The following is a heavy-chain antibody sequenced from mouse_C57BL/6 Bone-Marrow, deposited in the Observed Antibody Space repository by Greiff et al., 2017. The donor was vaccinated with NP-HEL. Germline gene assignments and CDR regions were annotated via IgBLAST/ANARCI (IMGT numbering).Heavy chain of an antibody. CDR1: GYPFTSYW. CDR2: IYPGNSDP. Sequence: EVQLQQSGTVLARPGASVKMSCKTSGYPFTSYWMHWVKQRPGQGLEWIGDIYPGNSDPSYNQKFKGKAKLTAVTSASTAYSELSSLTNEDSAVYYCTNNVITTVVAPLWGQGTTLTVSS. V-gene: IGHV1-5*01. CDR3: TNNVITTVVAPL. D-gene: IGHD1-1*01. J-gene: IGHJ2*01.